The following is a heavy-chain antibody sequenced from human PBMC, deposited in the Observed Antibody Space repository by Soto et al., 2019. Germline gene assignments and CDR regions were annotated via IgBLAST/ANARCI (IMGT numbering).Heavy chain of an antibody. CDR1: SDSIAGENW. V-gene: IGHV4-4*02. CDR3: ARVFSSGSGWMYYFDF. Sequence: QVQLQESGPGLVKPSETLSLTCTVSSDSIAGENWWSWVRQPPGLGPEWIGEVFHTGGTNYNPSLKSRVTKEVDKSKDQFSLKLISATAADTAVYYCARVFSSGSGWMYYFDFWGQGTLVSVSS. D-gene: IGHD6-19*01. CDR2: VFHTGGT. J-gene: IGHJ4*02.